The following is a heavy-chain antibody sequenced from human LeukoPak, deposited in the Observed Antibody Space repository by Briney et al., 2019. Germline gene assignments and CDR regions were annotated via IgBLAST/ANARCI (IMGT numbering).Heavy chain of an antibody. Sequence: GASVKVSCKASGYTFTSYGISWVRQAPGQGLEWMGWINPNSGGTNYAQKFQGRVTMTRDTSISTAYMELSRLRSDDTAVYYCARDDYGDYWFDPWGQGTLVTVSS. V-gene: IGHV1-2*02. CDR2: INPNSGGT. CDR1: GYTFTSYG. CDR3: ARDDYGDYWFDP. D-gene: IGHD4-17*01. J-gene: IGHJ5*02.